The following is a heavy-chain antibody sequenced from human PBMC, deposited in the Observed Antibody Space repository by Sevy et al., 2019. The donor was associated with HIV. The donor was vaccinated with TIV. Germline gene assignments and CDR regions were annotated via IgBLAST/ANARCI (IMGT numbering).Heavy chain of an antibody. CDR1: GYTFTSYG. CDR3: ARVSSLVSSGWYDY. V-gene: IGHV1-18*04. CDR2: ISAYNGNT. Sequence: ASVKVSCKASGYTFTSYGISWVRQAPGQGLEWMGWISAYNGNTNYAQKLQGRVTMTTDTSTSTAYMELRSLRSDDTAVYSCARVSSLVSSGWYDYWGQGTLVTVSS. D-gene: IGHD6-19*01. J-gene: IGHJ4*02.